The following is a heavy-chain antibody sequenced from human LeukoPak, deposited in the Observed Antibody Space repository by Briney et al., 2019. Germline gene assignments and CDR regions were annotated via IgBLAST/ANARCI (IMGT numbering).Heavy chain of an antibody. CDR3: ARVGGYSHQD. D-gene: IGHD5-18*01. CDR2: IYYSGST. J-gene: IGHJ4*02. Sequence: SETLSLTCTVSGGSISSYYWSWIRQPPGKGLEWIGYIYYSGSTNYNPSLKSRVTISVDTSKNQFSLKMNSVTAADTAVYYCARVGGYSHQDWGQGTLVTVSS. V-gene: IGHV4-59*01. CDR1: GGSISSYY.